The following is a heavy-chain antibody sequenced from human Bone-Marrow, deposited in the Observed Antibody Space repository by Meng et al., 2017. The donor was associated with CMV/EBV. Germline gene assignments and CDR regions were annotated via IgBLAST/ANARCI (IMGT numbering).Heavy chain of an antibody. CDR1: GYSFTSYW. V-gene: IGHV5-51*01. CDR2: IYPGDSDT. CDR3: ASGGHYDFWSGSYSNYYGMDV. Sequence: GESLKISCKGSGYSFTSYWIGWVRQMPGKGLEWMGIIYPGDSDTRYSPSFQGQVTISADKSISTAYLQWSSLKASDTAMYYCASGGHYDFWSGSYSNYYGMDVWGQGTTVTVSS. J-gene: IGHJ6*02. D-gene: IGHD3-3*01.